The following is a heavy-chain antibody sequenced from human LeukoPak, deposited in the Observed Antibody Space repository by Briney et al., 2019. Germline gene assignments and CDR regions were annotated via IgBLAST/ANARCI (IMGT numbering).Heavy chain of an antibody. CDR2: TYTSGST. CDR3: ARVYYYDSSGYCDY. Sequence: SETLSLTCTVSGGSISSYDWSWIRQPAGKGLEWIGRTYTSGSTNYNPSLKSRVTISVDTSKNQFSLKLSSVTAADTAVYYCARVYYYDSSGYCDYWGQGTLVTVSS. V-gene: IGHV4-4*07. D-gene: IGHD3-22*01. CDR1: GGSISSYD. J-gene: IGHJ4*02.